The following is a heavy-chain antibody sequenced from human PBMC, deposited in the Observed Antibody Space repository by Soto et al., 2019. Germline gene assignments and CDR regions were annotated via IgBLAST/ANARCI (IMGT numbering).Heavy chain of an antibody. V-gene: IGHV4-34*01. Sequence: PSETLSLTCAVYGGSFSGYYWSWIRQPPGKGLEWIGEINHSGSTNYNPSLKSRVTISVDTSKNQFSLKLSSVTAADTAVYYCARRLSGSYPGWFDPWGQGTLVTVSS. CDR3: ARRLSGSYPGWFDP. CDR1: GGSFSGYY. D-gene: IGHD1-26*01. J-gene: IGHJ5*02. CDR2: INHSGST.